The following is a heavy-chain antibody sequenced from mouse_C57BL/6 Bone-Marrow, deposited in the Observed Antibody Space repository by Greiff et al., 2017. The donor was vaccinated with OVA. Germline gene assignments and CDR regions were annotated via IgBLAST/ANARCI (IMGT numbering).Heavy chain of an antibody. V-gene: IGHV3-6*01. D-gene: IGHD4-1*01. Sequence: ESGPGLVKPSQSLSLTCSVTGYSITSGYYWNWIRQFPGNKLEWMGYISYDGSNNYNPSLKNRISSTRDTSKNQFFLKLNSVTTEDTATYYCARNWGSYAMDYWGQGTSVTVSS. J-gene: IGHJ4*01. CDR2: ISYDGSN. CDR3: ARNWGSYAMDY. CDR1: GYSITSGYY.